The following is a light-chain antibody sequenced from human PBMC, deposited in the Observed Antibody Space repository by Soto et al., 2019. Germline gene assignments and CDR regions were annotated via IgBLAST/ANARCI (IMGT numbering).Light chain of an antibody. CDR1: QDISNW. CDR3: QLWN. Sequence: ETQMTQSPSTLSASIGDRVTITCRASQDISNWWACYQQRPGKAPKLLIYKASTLQNGFPSRFSGSGSRTELTRTMSRLHHDYFSTYYCQLWNFGHGTKVEIK. J-gene: IGKJ1*01. CDR2: KAS. V-gene: IGKV1-5*03.